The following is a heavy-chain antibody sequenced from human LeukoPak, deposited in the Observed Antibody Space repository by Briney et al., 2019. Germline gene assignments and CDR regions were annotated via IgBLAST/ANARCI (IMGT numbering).Heavy chain of an antibody. CDR2: ITPIFGTA. CDR3: ARGHCSSTSCYEGLDWFDP. V-gene: IGHV1-69*05. CDR1: GGTFSSYA. J-gene: IGHJ5*02. Sequence: ASVKVSCKASGGTFSSYAISWVRQAPGPGLEWMGGITPIFGTANYAQKFQGRVTITTDESTSTAYMELSSLRSEDTAVYYCARGHCSSTSCYEGLDWFDPWGQGTLVTVSS. D-gene: IGHD2-2*01.